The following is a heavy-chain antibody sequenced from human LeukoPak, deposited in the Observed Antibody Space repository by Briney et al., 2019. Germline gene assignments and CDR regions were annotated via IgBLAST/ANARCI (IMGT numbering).Heavy chain of an antibody. CDR1: GYTFTSYG. V-gene: IGHV1-18*01. CDR3: ARVVVLIVATRAQPLPDY. J-gene: IGHJ4*02. CDR2: ISAYNGKT. D-gene: IGHD5-12*01. Sequence: ASVKVSCKASGYTFTSYGISWVRQAPGEGLEWMGWISAYNGKTNYAQKFQGRVTMTTDTSTSTAYMELRSLRSDDTAVYYCARVVVLIVATRAQPLPDYWGQGTLVTVSS.